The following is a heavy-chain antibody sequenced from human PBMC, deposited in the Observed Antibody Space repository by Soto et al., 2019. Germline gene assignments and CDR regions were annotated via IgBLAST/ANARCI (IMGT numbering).Heavy chain of an antibody. CDR2: ISSGSTTI. J-gene: IGHJ6*02. Sequence: GSLRLSSAASGFSFSTSTMNWVRQAPGKGLEWVSYISSGSTTIYYADSVKGRFTISRDNGKNSLYLQMNSLRDEDTAVYYCARVRRNDASDYYGMDVWGQGTTVTVSS. CDR1: GFSFSTST. CDR3: ARVRRNDASDYYGMDV. D-gene: IGHD1-1*01. V-gene: IGHV3-48*02.